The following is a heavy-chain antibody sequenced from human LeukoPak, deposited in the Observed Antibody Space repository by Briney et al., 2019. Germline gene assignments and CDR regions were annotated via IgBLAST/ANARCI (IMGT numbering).Heavy chain of an antibody. V-gene: IGHV3-64*04. CDR1: GFTFSIYP. J-gene: IGHJ4*02. CDR2: IITNGDTT. D-gene: IGHD6-13*01. Sequence: GGSLRLSCSASGFTFSIYPMHWVRQAPGKGLEYGSTIITNGDTTSYAASVKGRFTTSRDDSKTTLYLQMNSLRAEDTAVYYCAKDSVPYSSSWKFDYWGQGTLVTVSS. CDR3: AKDSVPYSSSWKFDY.